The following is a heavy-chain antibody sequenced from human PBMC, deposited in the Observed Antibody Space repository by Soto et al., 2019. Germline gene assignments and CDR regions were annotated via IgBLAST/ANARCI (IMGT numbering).Heavy chain of an antibody. D-gene: IGHD1-1*01. CDR2: ISAHNGNT. J-gene: IGHJ4*02. Sequence: QVHLVQSGAEVKKPGASVKVSCKGSGYTFTIYGITWVRQAPGQGLEWMGWISAHNGNTNYAQQLQGRVTVNRDTSTSTAYMELRSLRSDDTAVYYCARGRYGYYWGQGALVTVSS. V-gene: IGHV1-18*01. CDR3: ARGRYGYY. CDR1: GYTFTIYG.